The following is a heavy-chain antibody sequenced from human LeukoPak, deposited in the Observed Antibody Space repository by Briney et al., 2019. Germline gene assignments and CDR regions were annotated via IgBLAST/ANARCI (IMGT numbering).Heavy chain of an antibody. CDR3: ARQTGDDALDI. Sequence: GASVKVSCTASGYTFTGHCIHWVRQAPGQGLEWMGWISPQSGFTMYPQRFQGRVTMTTDTSISTAFLEVRRLRSDDTAAYYCARQTGDDALDIWGQGTMITVYS. CDR2: ISPQSGFT. V-gene: IGHV1-2*02. J-gene: IGHJ3*02. D-gene: IGHD7-27*01. CDR1: GYTFTGHC.